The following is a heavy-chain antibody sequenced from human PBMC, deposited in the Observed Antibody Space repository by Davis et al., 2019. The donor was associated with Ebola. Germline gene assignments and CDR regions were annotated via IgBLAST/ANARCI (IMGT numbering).Heavy chain of an antibody. CDR2: IYTSGST. CDR3: ARGGYGRSYFDY. D-gene: IGHD1-1*01. Sequence: SETLSLTCIVSGGSISNYYWSWIRQPAGKGLEWIGRIYTSGSTNYNPSLESRVTMSVDTSKNQFSLKLSSVTAADTAVYYCARGGYGRSYFDYWGQGTLVTVSS. CDR1: GGSISNYY. V-gene: IGHV4-4*07. J-gene: IGHJ4*02.